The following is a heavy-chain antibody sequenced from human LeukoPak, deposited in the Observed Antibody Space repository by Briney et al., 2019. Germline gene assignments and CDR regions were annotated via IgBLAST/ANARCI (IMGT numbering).Heavy chain of an antibody. Sequence: GGSLRLSCAASGFTFSSYAMSWVRQAPGKGLECISGFSGSGGSTYYADSVKGRFTISRDNSKNTLYLQMNSLRAEDTAVYYCAKVGEPYGSGSYYVDYWGQGTLVTVSS. CDR3: AKVGEPYGSGSYYVDY. D-gene: IGHD3-10*01. CDR2: FSGSGGST. J-gene: IGHJ4*02. V-gene: IGHV3-23*01. CDR1: GFTFSSYA.